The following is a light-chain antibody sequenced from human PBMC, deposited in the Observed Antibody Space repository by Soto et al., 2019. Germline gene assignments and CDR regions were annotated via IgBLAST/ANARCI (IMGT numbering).Light chain of an antibody. V-gene: IGKV1-33*01. CDR2: DAS. CDR3: QQYDNLHLA. CDR1: QDISNY. J-gene: IGKJ3*01. Sequence: DIQMTQSPSSLSASVGDRVTITCQASQDISNYLNWYQQKPGKAPKLLIYDASNLETGVPSRFSGSGSGTDLTFTISSLQPEDIATYYCQQYDNLHLAFGPGTKVDIK.